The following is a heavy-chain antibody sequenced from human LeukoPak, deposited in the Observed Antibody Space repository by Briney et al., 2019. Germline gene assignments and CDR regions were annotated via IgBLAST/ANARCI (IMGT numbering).Heavy chain of an antibody. CDR1: GFMFSRSD. Sequence: GGSLRLSCAASGFMFSRSDIHWVRQAPGKWLEWVAVIWHDRSDIYGSNKYYADSVKGRFTISRDNSKNTVYLQMNSLRVEDTAVYYCAKDGNCGGDCYGWFDPWGQGALVTVSS. CDR2: IWHDRSDIYGSNK. CDR3: AKDGNCGGDCYGWFDP. J-gene: IGHJ5*02. V-gene: IGHV3-33*06. D-gene: IGHD2-21*02.